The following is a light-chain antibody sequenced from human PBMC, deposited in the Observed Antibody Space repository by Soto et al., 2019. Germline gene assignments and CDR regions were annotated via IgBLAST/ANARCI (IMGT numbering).Light chain of an antibody. Sequence: QSVLTQPPSVSGAPGQRVTISCTGSSSNIGSGYDVNWYQQLPGTAPKLLIYGNTNRPSGVPDRFSGSKSGTSASLPISGLQTEDEAEYYCQSWDTSLSGAVFGGGTKVTVL. CDR3: QSWDTSLSGAV. CDR1: SSNIGSGYD. V-gene: IGLV1-40*01. CDR2: GNT. J-gene: IGLJ2*01.